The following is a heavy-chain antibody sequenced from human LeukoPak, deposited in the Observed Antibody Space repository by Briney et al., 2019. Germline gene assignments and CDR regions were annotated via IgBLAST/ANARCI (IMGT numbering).Heavy chain of an antibody. CDR3: VRDGISVAANAFDV. CDR2: IDGRGTTI. CDR1: GFTFSTSE. J-gene: IGHJ3*01. V-gene: IGHV3-48*03. Sequence: GGSLRLSCAASGFTFSTSEMNWVRQAPGKGLEWLSYIDGRGTTIFYADSVKGRFTISRDNAKNSLYLQMNSLRVEDTALYYCVRDGISVAANAFDVWGQGTMVTVSS. D-gene: IGHD6-19*01.